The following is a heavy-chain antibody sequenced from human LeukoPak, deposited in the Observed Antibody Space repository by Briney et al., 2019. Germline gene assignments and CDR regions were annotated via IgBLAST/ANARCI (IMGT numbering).Heavy chain of an antibody. CDR1: AGSISSYY. D-gene: IGHD5-12*01. CDR3: ARDRSAYDYDKRWFYYYMDV. Sequence: ASETLSLTCSLAAGSISSYYWGWIRQPAGKGLEWIGLVYTMGNTNYNPSLKSRVNMSVDTSKNQFSLKLSSVTAADTAVYYCARDRSAYDYDKRWFYYYMDVWGKGTTVTISS. V-gene: IGHV4-4*07. J-gene: IGHJ6*03. CDR2: VYTMGNT.